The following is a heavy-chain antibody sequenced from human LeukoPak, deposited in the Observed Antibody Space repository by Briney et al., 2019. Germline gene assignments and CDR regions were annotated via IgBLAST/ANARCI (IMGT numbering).Heavy chain of an antibody. V-gene: IGHV4-34*01. CDR3: AREAANYDRDYYGSGSYYPFDY. D-gene: IGHD3-10*01. J-gene: IGHJ4*02. Sequence: SETLSLTCAVYVVSFSGYYWSWIRQPPGHGLEWIGEINHSGSTNYNPSLKSRVTISVDTSKNQISLKLSSVTAADTAVYYCAREAANYDRDYYGSGSYYPFDYWGQGTLVTVSS. CDR2: INHSGST. CDR1: VVSFSGYY.